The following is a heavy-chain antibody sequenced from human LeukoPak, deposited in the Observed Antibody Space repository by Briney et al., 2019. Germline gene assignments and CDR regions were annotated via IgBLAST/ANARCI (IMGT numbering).Heavy chain of an antibody. J-gene: IGHJ6*03. CDR1: GFTFSSYW. V-gene: IGHV3-7*01. CDR3: AREEHSYGYIRIGYYYCYMDV. CDR2: IKQDGSEK. D-gene: IGHD5-18*01. Sequence: PGGSLRLSCAASGFTFSSYWMSWVRQAPGKGLEWVANIKQDGSEKYYVDSVKGRFTISRDNAKNSLYLQMNSLRAEDTAVYYCAREEHSYGYIRIGYYYCYMDVWGKGTTVTVSS.